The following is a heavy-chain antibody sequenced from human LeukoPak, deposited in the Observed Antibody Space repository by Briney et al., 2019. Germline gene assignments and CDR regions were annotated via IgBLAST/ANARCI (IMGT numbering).Heavy chain of an antibody. Sequence: PGGSLRLSCAASGFTFSNAWMSWVRQAPGKGLEWVANIKQDGSEKYYVDSVKGRFTISRDNAKNSLYPQMNSLGAEDTAVYYCARGAVTYYYDSSGYYPFDYWGQGTLVTVSS. V-gene: IGHV3-7*01. J-gene: IGHJ4*02. CDR2: IKQDGSEK. CDR3: ARGAVTYYYDSSGYYPFDY. D-gene: IGHD3-22*01. CDR1: GFTFSNAW.